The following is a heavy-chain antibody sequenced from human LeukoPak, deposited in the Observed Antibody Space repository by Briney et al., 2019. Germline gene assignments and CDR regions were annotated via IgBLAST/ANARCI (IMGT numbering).Heavy chain of an antibody. Sequence: SETLSLTCTVSGGSISSYYWSWIRQPPGKGLEWIGYIYYSGSTNYNPSLKSRVTISVDTSKNQFSLKLSSVTAADTAVYYCASICRDGYNERFDYWGQGTLVTVSS. CDR3: ASICRDGYNERFDY. J-gene: IGHJ4*02. CDR2: IYYSGST. CDR1: GGSISSYY. D-gene: IGHD5-24*01. V-gene: IGHV4-59*12.